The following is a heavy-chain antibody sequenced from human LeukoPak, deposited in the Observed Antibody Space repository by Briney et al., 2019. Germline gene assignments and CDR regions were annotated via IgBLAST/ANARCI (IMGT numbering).Heavy chain of an antibody. V-gene: IGHV3-21*01. D-gene: IGHD1-26*01. CDR1: GFTFSSYN. Sequence: HPGGSLRLSCAASGFTFSSYNMNWVRQAPGKGLEWVSSISSSSRYIYYTDSVKGRFTISRDNAKNSLYLQMNSLRAEDTAVYYCARDLSVGSKPDLGFDYWGQGTLVTVSS. CDR2: ISSSSRYI. J-gene: IGHJ4*02. CDR3: ARDLSVGSKPDLGFDY.